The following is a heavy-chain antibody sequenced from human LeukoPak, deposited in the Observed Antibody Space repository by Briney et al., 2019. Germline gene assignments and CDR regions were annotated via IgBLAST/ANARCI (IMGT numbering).Heavy chain of an antibody. D-gene: IGHD3-10*01. V-gene: IGHV1-69*05. CDR3: AASITMVRGVIRY. CDR2: IIPIFGTA. J-gene: IGHJ4*02. CDR1: GGTFSSYA. Sequence: SVKVSCKASGGTFSSYAISGVRQAPGQGLEWMGGIIPIFGTANYAQKFQGRVTITTDESTSTAYMELSSLRSEDTAVYYCAASITMVRGVIRYWGQGTLVTVSS.